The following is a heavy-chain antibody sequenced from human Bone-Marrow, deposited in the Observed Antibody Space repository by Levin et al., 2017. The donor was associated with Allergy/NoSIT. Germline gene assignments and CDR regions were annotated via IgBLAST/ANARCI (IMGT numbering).Heavy chain of an antibody. Sequence: SETLSLTCAVSSGSFSGYYWSWIRQAPGKGLEWIGDITHSETTNYNPSLKTRVTISLDTSKKQFSLKLASLSADDTAVYYCAKIAYHYGAGYRNWGPGNLVTVSS. CDR2: ITHSETT. D-gene: IGHD3-10*01. CDR1: SGSFSGYY. J-gene: IGHJ4*02. CDR3: AKIAYHYGAGYRN. V-gene: IGHV4-34*01.